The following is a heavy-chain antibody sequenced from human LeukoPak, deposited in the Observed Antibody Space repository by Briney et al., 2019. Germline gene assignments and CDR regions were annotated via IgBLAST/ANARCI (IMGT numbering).Heavy chain of an antibody. Sequence: PGGSLRLSCAACGFSVSSNYMTWVRQAPGKGLERVSLIYSAGGTYYTDSVKGRFTISSHSSKNTLYLQMNSLRGEDTAVYYCARFLGRITISGVVPYGMDVWGQGTTVTVSS. CDR3: ARFLGRITISGVVPYGMDV. D-gene: IGHD3-3*01. CDR1: GFSVSSNY. J-gene: IGHJ6*02. CDR2: IYSAGGT. V-gene: IGHV3-53*04.